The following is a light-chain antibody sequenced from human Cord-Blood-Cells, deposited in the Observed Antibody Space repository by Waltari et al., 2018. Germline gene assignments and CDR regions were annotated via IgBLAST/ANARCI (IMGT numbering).Light chain of an antibody. Sequence: QSALTPPAPVSGSPGQSLTISCTGTSSVVGRYNLVSWYQQHPGKAPKPMIYEGNKPPSGVTNRFSGSKTGNTASLTSSGLQAEDEADYYCCSYADSGTWVFGGGTKLTVL. CDR2: EGN. CDR1: SSVVGRYNL. CDR3: CSYADSGTWV. J-gene: IGLJ3*02. V-gene: IGLV2-23*01.